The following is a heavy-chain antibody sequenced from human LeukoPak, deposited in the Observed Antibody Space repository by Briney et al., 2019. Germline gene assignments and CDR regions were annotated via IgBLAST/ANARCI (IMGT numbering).Heavy chain of an antibody. D-gene: IGHD3-22*01. CDR2: IPSTGGTI. CDR3: ARDYYDSSGYDAFDI. CDR1: GFTYRFPFSYYG. J-gene: IGHJ3*02. Sequence: PGGSLRLSCAASGFTYRFPFSYYGMQWVRQAPGKGLEWVAIIPSTGGTIYYADSVKGRFIISRDDSKNSLYLQMNSLRAEDTAVYYCARDYYDSSGYDAFDIWGQGTMVTVSS. V-gene: IGHV3-30*03.